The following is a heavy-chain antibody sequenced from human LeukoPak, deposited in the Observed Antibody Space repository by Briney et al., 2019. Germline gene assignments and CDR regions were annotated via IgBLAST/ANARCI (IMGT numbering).Heavy chain of an antibody. CDR2: IIPIFGTA. CDR3: ARDLSALGSYLLPGSFDY. D-gene: IGHD1-26*01. V-gene: IGHV1-69*13. Sequence: EASVKVSCKASGGTFSSYAISWVRQAPGQGLEWMGGIIPIFGTANYAQKFQGRVTITADESTSTAYMELSSLRSEDTAVYYCARDLSALGSYLLPGSFDYWGQGTLVTVSS. J-gene: IGHJ4*02. CDR1: GGTFSSYA.